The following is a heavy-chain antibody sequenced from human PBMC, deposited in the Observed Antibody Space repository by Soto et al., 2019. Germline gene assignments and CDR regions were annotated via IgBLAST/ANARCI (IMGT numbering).Heavy chain of an antibody. V-gene: IGHV3-33*01. J-gene: IGHJ6*02. Sequence: QVQVVESGGGVVQPGRSLRLSCAASGFTFGSYGMNWVRQAPGKGLEWVAVIWYDGSNKYYADSVKGRFTISRDNSKNTLYLQMNSLRAEDTAVYYCARDNVEMATMLGWGMDVWGQGTTVTVSS. CDR2: IWYDGSNK. CDR1: GFTFGSYG. CDR3: ARDNVEMATMLGWGMDV. D-gene: IGHD5-12*01.